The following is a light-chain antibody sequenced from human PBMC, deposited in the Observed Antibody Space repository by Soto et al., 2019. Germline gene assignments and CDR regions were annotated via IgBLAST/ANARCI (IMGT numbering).Light chain of an antibody. CDR2: AAS. CDR3: QQGASFPRT. J-gene: IGKJ4*01. V-gene: IGKV1-12*01. CDR1: QAVSTW. Sequence: DIQMTQSPSSVSASVGDTVTITCRASQAVSTWLAWYQQKPGGAPKLLIYAASTLQSGVPSRFSGSGSGTDFTLTIRSLQPEDFATYYCQQGASFPRTFGGATKVDIK.